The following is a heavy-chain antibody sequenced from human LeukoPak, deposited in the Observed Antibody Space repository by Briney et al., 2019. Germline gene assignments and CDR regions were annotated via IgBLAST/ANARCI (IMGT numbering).Heavy chain of an antibody. CDR2: ISSDGSST. J-gene: IGHJ4*02. V-gene: IGHV3-74*01. D-gene: IGHD1-26*01. CDR1: GFTFSSYW. Sequence: GGSLRLSCAASGFTFSSYWMHWVRQAPGKGLVWVSRISSDGSSTSYAASVKGRFTISRDNAKNTLYLQMNSLRAEDTAIYYCAGALSGSYYVGDYWGQGTLVTVSS. CDR3: AGALSGSYYVGDY.